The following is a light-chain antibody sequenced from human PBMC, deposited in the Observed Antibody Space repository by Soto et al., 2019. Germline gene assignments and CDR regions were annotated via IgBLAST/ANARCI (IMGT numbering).Light chain of an antibody. CDR1: SSEVGSYNL. CDR3: CSYAGSSTFV. J-gene: IGLJ1*01. Sequence: QSALTQPASVSGSPGQSITISCTGTSSEVGSYNLVSWYQQHPSKAPKLMIYEGSKRPSGVSNRFSGSKSGNTASLTISGFQAEDEADYYCCSYAGSSTFVFGTGTKVTVL. V-gene: IGLV2-23*03. CDR2: EGS.